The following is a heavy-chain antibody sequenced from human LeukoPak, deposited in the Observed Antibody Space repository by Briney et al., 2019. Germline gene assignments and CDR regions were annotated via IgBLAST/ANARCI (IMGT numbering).Heavy chain of an antibody. D-gene: IGHD2-2*01. CDR2: IRQDGSEK. Sequence: PGGSLRLSCAASGFTFSSSWMSWVRQAPGKGLEWVANIRQDGSEKYFADSMKGRFTISRDNAKNSLFLQVNSLRGEDTAVYYCARDRTDAGLDYWGQGTLVTVSS. J-gene: IGHJ4*02. CDR3: ARDRTDAGLDY. V-gene: IGHV3-7*03. CDR1: GFTFSSSW.